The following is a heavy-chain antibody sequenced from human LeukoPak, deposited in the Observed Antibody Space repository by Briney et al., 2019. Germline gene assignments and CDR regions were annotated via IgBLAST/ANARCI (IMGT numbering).Heavy chain of an antibody. CDR2: IYYSGSA. J-gene: IGHJ4*02. V-gene: IGHV4-59*11. D-gene: IGHD3-10*01. CDR3: ARSYGSGNYFDY. CDR1: GGSISSHY. Sequence: SETLSLTCSVSGGSISSHYWSWIRQPPGKGLEWIGYIYYSGSANYNPSLKSRVTISVDTSKNQFSLKLSSVTAADTAVYYCARSYGSGNYFDYWGQGTLVTVSS.